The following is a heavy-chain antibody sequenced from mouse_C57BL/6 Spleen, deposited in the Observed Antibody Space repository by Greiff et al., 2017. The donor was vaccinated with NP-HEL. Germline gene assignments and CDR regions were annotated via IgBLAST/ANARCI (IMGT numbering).Heavy chain of an antibody. CDR1: GFTFSSYA. V-gene: IGHV5-4*01. Sequence: EVKLEESGGGLVKPGGSLKLSCAASGFTFSSYAMSWVRQTPEKRLEWVATISDGGSYTYYPDNVKGRFTISRDNAKNNLYLQMSHLKSEDTAMYYCARDELSYFDYWGQGTTLTVSS. CDR2: ISDGGSYT. CDR3: ARDELSYFDY. J-gene: IGHJ2*01.